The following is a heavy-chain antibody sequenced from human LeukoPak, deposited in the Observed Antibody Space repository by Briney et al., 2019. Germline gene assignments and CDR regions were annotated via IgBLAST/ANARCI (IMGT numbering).Heavy chain of an antibody. CDR3: ARTTFYGSGSYYYYYYYMDV. Sequence: PSETLSLTCAVYGGSFSGYYWSWIRQPPGKGLEWIGEINHSGSTNYNPSLKSRVTMSVDTSKNQFSLKLSSVTAADTAVYYCARTTFYGSGSYYYYYYYMDVWGKGTTVTISS. V-gene: IGHV4-34*01. D-gene: IGHD3-10*01. CDR1: GGSFSGYY. J-gene: IGHJ6*03. CDR2: INHSGST.